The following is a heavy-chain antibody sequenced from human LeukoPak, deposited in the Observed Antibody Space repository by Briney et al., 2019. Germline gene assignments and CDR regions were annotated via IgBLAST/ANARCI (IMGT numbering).Heavy chain of an antibody. CDR1: GYTFTSYY. V-gene: IGHV1-46*01. J-gene: IGHJ6*02. CDR2: IYPRGAGT. CDR3: ASYYGSGSYYNPDYYGMDV. D-gene: IGHD3-10*01. Sequence: ASVKVSCKASGYTFTSYYLHWVRQAPGHRLEWMGIIYPRGAGTTYAQKLQGRVTMTRDTSTSTVYMDLSSLSSEDTAVYYCASYYGSGSYYNPDYYGMDVWGQGTTVTVSS.